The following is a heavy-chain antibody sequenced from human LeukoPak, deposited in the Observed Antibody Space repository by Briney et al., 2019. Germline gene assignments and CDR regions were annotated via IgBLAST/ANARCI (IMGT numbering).Heavy chain of an antibody. J-gene: IGHJ4*02. CDR3: ATKPPGWFQFDC. V-gene: IGHV3-23*01. Sequence: GGSLRLSCAASGFTFSTSPMTWVRQAPGKGLEWVSTISGSGGSTNYADSVKGRFTISRDNSKNTLYLQMNSLRAEDTAVYYCATKPPGWFQFDCWGQGPLVTVSS. CDR1: GFTFSTSP. D-gene: IGHD6-19*01. CDR2: ISGSGGST.